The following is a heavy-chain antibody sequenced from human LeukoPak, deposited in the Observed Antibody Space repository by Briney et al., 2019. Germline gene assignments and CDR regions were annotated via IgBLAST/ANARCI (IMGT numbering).Heavy chain of an antibody. D-gene: IGHD3-3*01. CDR1: GGSISSSSYY. V-gene: IGHV4-39*02. J-gene: IGHJ5*02. Sequence: PSETLSLTCTVSGGSISSSSYYWGWIRQPPGKGLEWIGSIYYSGSTYYNPSLKSRVTISVDTSKNQFSLKLSSVTAADTAVYYCARDHGYDFWSRSPGWFDPWGQGTLVTVSS. CDR3: ARDHGYDFWSRSPGWFDP. CDR2: IYYSGST.